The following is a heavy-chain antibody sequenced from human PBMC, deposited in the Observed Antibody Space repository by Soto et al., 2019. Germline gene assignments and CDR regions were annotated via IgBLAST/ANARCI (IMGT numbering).Heavy chain of an antibody. D-gene: IGHD2-2*01. Sequence: PSGTLSLPCTAFGGTICIYSGTWIRQPPGKGLEWIGYIYYSGSTNYNPSLKSRVTISVDTSKNQFSLKLSSVTAADTAVYYCARGRGYCSSTSGYPGDWFDPWGQGTLVTVSS. CDR2: IYYSGST. CDR3: ARGRGYCSSTSGYPGDWFDP. CDR1: GGTICIYS. V-gene: IGHV4-59*01. J-gene: IGHJ5*02.